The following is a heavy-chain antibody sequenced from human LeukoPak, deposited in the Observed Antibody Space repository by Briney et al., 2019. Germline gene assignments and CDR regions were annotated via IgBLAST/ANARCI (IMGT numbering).Heavy chain of an antibody. D-gene: IGHD5-24*01. CDR1: GGSYSGYY. Sequence: SETLSLTCAVYGGSYSGYYWSWIRQPPGKGLEWIGSIYYSGSTYYNPSLKSRVTISVDTSKNQFSLKLSSVTAADTAVYYCARARDGYNCDYWGQGTLVTVSS. J-gene: IGHJ4*02. CDR3: ARARDGYNCDY. CDR2: IYYSGST. V-gene: IGHV4-34*01.